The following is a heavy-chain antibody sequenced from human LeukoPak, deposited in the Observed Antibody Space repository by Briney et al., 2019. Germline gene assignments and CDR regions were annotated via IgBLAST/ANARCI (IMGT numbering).Heavy chain of an antibody. J-gene: IGHJ4*02. CDR3: ARGGDGYNYANSRDFDY. Sequence: NPSETLSLTCTVSGGSITGGSYYWAWIRQPPGKGLEWIGSIYYSGSTHYNSSLKSRVTISVDTSKNQFSLKLSSVTAADTAVYYCARGGDGYNYANSRDFDYWGQGTLVTVSS. CDR1: GGSITGGSYY. CDR2: IYYSGST. V-gene: IGHV4-39*01. D-gene: IGHD5-24*01.